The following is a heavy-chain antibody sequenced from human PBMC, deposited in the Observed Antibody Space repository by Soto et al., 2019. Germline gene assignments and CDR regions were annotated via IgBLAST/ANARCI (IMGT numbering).Heavy chain of an antibody. CDR3: ARQDIVVVPADVYYYYYMDV. CDR2: IYYTGST. CDR1: GGSISSYY. V-gene: IGHV4-59*08. D-gene: IGHD2-2*01. J-gene: IGHJ6*03. Sequence: QVQLQESGPGLVKPSETLSLTCTVSGGSISSYYWSWIRQPPGKGLEWIGYIYYTGSTNYNSSLKRRVTISVDTSKNQFSLKLSAVTAADSAVYYCARQDIVVVPADVYYYYYMDVWGKGTTVTVSS.